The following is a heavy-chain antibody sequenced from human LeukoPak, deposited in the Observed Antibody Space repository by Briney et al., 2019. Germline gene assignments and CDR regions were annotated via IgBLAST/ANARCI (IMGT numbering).Heavy chain of an antibody. CDR3: ARVTDSGSRYFDY. CDR2: ISSNGGNT. D-gene: IGHD3-10*01. J-gene: IGHJ4*02. Sequence: GGSLRLSCAASGFTFSNYAMHWVRQAPGKGLEYVSAISSNGGNTYYVNSVKGRFTISRDNSKKTLYLQMGSLRPEDMALYYCARVTDSGSRYFDYWGQGSLVTVSS. V-gene: IGHV3-64*01. CDR1: GFTFSNYA.